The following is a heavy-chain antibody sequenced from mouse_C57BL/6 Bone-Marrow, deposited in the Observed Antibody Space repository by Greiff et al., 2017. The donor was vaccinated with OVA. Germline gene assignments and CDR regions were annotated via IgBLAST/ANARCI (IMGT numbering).Heavy chain of an antibody. V-gene: IGHV1-54*01. Sequence: QVQLQQSGAELVRPGTSVKVSCKASGYAFTNYLIEWVKQRPGQGLEWIGVINPGSGGTNYNEKFKGKATLTADKSSSTAYMQLSSLTSEDSAVYFGARSSYYGYESYWGQGTLVTVSA. CDR3: ARSSYYGYESY. CDR2: INPGSGGT. CDR1: GYAFTNYL. D-gene: IGHD2-2*01. J-gene: IGHJ3*01.